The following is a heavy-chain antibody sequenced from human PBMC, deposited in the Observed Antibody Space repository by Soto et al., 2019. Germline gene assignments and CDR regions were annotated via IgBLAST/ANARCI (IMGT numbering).Heavy chain of an antibody. CDR3: TRDAVVPAARPYGMDV. D-gene: IGHD2-2*01. CDR1: GFTFGDYA. CDR2: IGSKAYGGTT. J-gene: IGHJ6*02. V-gene: IGHV3-49*03. Sequence: GGSLRLSCTASGFTFGDYAMSWFRQAPGKGLEWVGFIGSKAYGGTTEYAASVKGRFTISRDDSKSIAYLQMNSLKTEDTAVYYCTRDAVVPAARPYGMDVWGQGTTVTVSS.